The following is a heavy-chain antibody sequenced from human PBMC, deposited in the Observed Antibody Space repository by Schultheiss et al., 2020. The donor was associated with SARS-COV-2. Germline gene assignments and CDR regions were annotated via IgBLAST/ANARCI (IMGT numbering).Heavy chain of an antibody. D-gene: IGHD4-17*01. CDR1: GGSISNYY. Sequence: SETLSLTCTVSGGSISNYYWSWIRQSPGKGLEWIGYIYYSGSTNYNPSLKSRVTISVDTSKNQFSLKLSSVTAADTAVYYCARDSAVLYGDYVPYNWFDPWGQGTLVTVSS. CDR3: ARDSAVLYGDYVPYNWFDP. CDR2: IYYSGST. J-gene: IGHJ5*02. V-gene: IGHV4-59*01.